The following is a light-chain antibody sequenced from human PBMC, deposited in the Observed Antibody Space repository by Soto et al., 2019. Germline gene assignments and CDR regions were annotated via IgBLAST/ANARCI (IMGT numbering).Light chain of an antibody. V-gene: IGKV1-33*01. J-gene: IGKJ2*01. CDR2: EAS. CDR3: QPYEGLPHT. Sequence: DIQMTQSPSSLSASIGDRVTMTCQASQDIGNYLNWFQQRPGRAPKLLISEASHLQPGVQSRFSGRHSGADFTLPISSLLPEHVVPYYCQPYEGLPHTFGRGTKLEI. CDR1: QDIGNY.